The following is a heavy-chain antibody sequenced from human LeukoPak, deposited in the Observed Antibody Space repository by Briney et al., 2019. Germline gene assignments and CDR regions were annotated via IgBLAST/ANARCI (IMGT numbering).Heavy chain of an antibody. Sequence: GGSLRLSCTASGLSFSSYWLTWVRQAPGKGLEWVANIKQDGSEKNYLASVKGRFTISRDDTKNSLYLQMNSLRDEDTAVYHCVSRRCTVTACFAASFNCFDYWGQGTLVTVSS. CDR3: VSRRCTVTACFAASFNCFDY. D-gene: IGHD2-8*02. CDR1: GLSFSSYW. CDR2: IKQDGSEK. J-gene: IGHJ4*02. V-gene: IGHV3-7*03.